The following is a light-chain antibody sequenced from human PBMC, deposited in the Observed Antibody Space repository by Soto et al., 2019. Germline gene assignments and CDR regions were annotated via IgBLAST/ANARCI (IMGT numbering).Light chain of an antibody. Sequence: EIVLTQSPATLSLSPGERATLSCRASQSVSSYLAWYQQKPGQAPRLLIYDGSNRATGIPARFSGSGSGTDFTLTIASLEPEDFAVYYCQQRSKWPRTFGQETKVEIK. V-gene: IGKV3-11*01. CDR3: QQRSKWPRT. CDR2: DGS. CDR1: QSVSSY. J-gene: IGKJ2*01.